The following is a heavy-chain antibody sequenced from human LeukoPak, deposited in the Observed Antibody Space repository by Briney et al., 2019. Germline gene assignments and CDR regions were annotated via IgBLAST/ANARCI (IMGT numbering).Heavy chain of an antibody. CDR3: ARGGLTMIA. CDR1: GASISSGSYY. CDR2: IYTGGST. V-gene: IGHV4-61*02. Sequence: PSQTLSLTCTVSGASISSGSYYWSWIRQPAGKGLEWIGRIYTGGSTNYNPSLKSRVTISADMSKNQFSLKLRSVTAADTAVYYCARGGLTMIAWGQGTLVTVSS. J-gene: IGHJ5*02. D-gene: IGHD3-22*01.